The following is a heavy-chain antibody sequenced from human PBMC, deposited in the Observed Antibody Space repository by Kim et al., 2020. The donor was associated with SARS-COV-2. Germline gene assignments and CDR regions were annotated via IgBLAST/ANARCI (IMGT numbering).Heavy chain of an antibody. D-gene: IGHD2-2*02. CDR3: AREAIYQSGDIVVVPAAIYYYGMDV. CDR2: INPSGGST. J-gene: IGHJ6*02. CDR1: GYTFTSYY. V-gene: IGHV1-46*01. Sequence: ASVKVSCKASGYTFTSYYMHWVRQAPGQGLEWMGIINPSGGSTSYAQKFQGRVTMTRDTSTSTVYMELSSLRSEDTAVYYCAREAIYQSGDIVVVPAAIYYYGMDVWGQGTTVTVSS.